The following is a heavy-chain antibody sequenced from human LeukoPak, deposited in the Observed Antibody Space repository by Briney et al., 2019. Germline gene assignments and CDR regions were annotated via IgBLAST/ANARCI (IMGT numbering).Heavy chain of an antibody. CDR2: INHSGST. D-gene: IGHD6-19*01. J-gene: IGHJ5*02. CDR3: ARAHSSGSYNWFDP. Sequence: SETLSLTCAVYGGSFSGHYWSWIRQPPGKGLEWIGEINHSGSTNYNPSLKSRVTITVDTSKNQFSLKQSSVTAADTAVYYCARAHSSGSYNWFDPWGQGTLVTVSS. V-gene: IGHV4-34*01. CDR1: GGSFSGHY.